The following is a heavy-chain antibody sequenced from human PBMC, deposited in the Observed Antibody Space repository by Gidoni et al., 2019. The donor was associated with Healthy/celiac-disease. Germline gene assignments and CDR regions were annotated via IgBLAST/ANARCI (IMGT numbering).Heavy chain of an antibody. V-gene: IGHV4-31*03. CDR1: GGSISSGGYY. CDR2: IYYSGST. D-gene: IGHD3-22*01. J-gene: IGHJ4*02. Sequence: QVQLQESGPGLVKPSQTLSLTCPVSGGSISSGGYYWSWIRQHPEKGLEWIGYIYYSGSTYYNPSLKSRITISVDTSENQFSLKLSSVTAADTAVYYCARVGSSGYSFDYWGQGTLVTVSS. CDR3: ARVGSSGYSFDY.